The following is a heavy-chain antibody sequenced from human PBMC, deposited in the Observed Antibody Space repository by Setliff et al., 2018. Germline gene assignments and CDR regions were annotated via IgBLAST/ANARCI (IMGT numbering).Heavy chain of an antibody. D-gene: IGHD2-8*01. CDR3: AREDGPNYYYYYMDI. Sequence: SETLSLTCTVSGGSISSGNYYWSWIRQPAGKGLEWIGHIQTSGTTNYNPSLKSQVTISVDTSKNQFSLKLSAVTAADTAVYFCAREDGPNYYYYYMDIWGKGTTVTVSS. CDR2: IQTSGTT. CDR1: GGSISSGNYY. V-gene: IGHV4-61*09. J-gene: IGHJ6*03.